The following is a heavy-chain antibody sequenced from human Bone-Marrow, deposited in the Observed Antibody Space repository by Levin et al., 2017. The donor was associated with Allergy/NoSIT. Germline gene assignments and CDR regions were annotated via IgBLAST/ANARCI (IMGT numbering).Heavy chain of an antibody. Sequence: GGSLRLSCTASGFTFGDYAMSWVRQAPGKGLEWVGFIRSKAYGGTTEYAASVKGRFTISRDDSKSIAYLQMNSLKTEDTAVYYCTRAWSSSRKWWPFDYWGQGTLVTVSS. J-gene: IGHJ4*02. D-gene: IGHD6-6*01. CDR1: GFTFGDYA. CDR2: IRSKAYGGTT. V-gene: IGHV3-49*04. CDR3: TRAWSSSRKWWPFDY.